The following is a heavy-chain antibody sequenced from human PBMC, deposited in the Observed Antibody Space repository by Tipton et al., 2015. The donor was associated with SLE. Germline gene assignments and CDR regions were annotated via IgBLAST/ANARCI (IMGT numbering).Heavy chain of an antibody. CDR2: IRSKPYGGTP. CDR1: GFTFGDYA. Sequence: LSLTCTASGFTFGDYAMGWVRQTPGKGLEWVGFIRSKPYGGTPEYAASVKGRFTISRDDSKGIAYLQMKSLKTEDTAVYYCTRGATSLYVDYWGQGTLVTVSS. V-gene: IGHV3-49*04. CDR3: TRGATSLYVDY. J-gene: IGHJ4*02.